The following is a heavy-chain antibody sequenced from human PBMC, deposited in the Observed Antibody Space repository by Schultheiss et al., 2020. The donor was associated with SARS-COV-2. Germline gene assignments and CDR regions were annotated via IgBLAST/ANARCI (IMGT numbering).Heavy chain of an antibody. CDR3: ARGIAAAGKPYYFDY. J-gene: IGHJ4*02. CDR2: INHSGST. Sequence: SETLSLTCTVSGGSISGYYWSWIRQPPGKGLEWIGEINHSGSTNYNPSLKSRVTISVDTSKNQFSLKLSSVTAADTAVYYCARGIAAAGKPYYFDYWGQGTLVTVSS. D-gene: IGHD6-13*01. V-gene: IGHV4-34*01. CDR1: GGSISGYY.